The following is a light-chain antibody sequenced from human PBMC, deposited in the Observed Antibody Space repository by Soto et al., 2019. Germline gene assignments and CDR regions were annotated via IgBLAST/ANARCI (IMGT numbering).Light chain of an antibody. V-gene: IGLV2-23*01. CDR1: SSDVGSYNL. CDR3: CSYAGSRMV. Sequence: QFVLTQPASVSGSPGQSITISCTGTSSDVGSYNLVSWYQQHPGKAPKLMIYEGSKRPSGVSNRFSGSKSGNTASLTISGLQAEDEADYYCCSYAGSRMVFGGGTKLTVL. CDR2: EGS. J-gene: IGLJ2*01.